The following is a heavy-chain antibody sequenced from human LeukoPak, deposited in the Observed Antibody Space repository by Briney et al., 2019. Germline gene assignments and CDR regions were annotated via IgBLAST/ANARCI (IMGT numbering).Heavy chain of an antibody. J-gene: IGHJ5*02. CDR3: AREICSSGCRVNPWFDP. CDR2: IIPIFGTA. Sequence: SVKVSCKASGGTFSSYAISWVRQAPGQGLEWMGGIIPIFGTANYAQKFQGRVTITADESTSTAYMELSSLRSEDTAMYYCAREICSSGCRVNPWFDPWGQGTLVTVSS. D-gene: IGHD6-19*01. V-gene: IGHV1-69*01. CDR1: GGTFSSYA.